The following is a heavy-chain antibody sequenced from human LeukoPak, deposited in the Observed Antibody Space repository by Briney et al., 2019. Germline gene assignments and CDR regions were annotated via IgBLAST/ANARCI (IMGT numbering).Heavy chain of an antibody. CDR3: ARGTLNIPGEHGAFDY. Sequence: GGSLRLSCAASGFTFSSYTVNWVRQAPGKGLEWVSSISTSSLYIYYADSLKGRFTVSRDNARNSLYLQMSSPRADDTAVYYCARGTLNIPGEHGAFDYWGQGTLVTVSS. J-gene: IGHJ4*02. D-gene: IGHD1-14*01. CDR2: ISTSSLYI. V-gene: IGHV3-21*01. CDR1: GFTFSSYT.